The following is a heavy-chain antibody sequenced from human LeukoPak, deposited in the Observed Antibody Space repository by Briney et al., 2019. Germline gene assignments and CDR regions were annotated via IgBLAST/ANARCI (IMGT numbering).Heavy chain of an antibody. Sequence: PSETLSLTCTVSGGSISSYYWSWIRQPPGKGLEWIGYIYYSGSTNYNPSLKSRVTISVDTSKNQFSLKLSSVTAADTAVYYCAREDSNDAFDIWGQGTMVTVST. CDR2: IYYSGST. CDR1: GGSISSYY. CDR3: AREDSNDAFDI. J-gene: IGHJ3*02. V-gene: IGHV4-59*01. D-gene: IGHD3-22*01.